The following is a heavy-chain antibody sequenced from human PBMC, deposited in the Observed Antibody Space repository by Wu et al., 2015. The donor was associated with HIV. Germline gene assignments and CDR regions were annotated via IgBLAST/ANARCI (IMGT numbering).Heavy chain of an antibody. D-gene: IGHD3-16*02. CDR2: ITPFFGTA. J-gene: IGHJ3*02. Sequence: QVQLVQSGAEVKKPGSSVKVSCTASGGIFSSFGISWVRQAPGQGLEWVGGITPFFGTADYAQKFYGRVTITADESTSTAYMELSSLRSEDTAVYYCARDALPVRLGELSPFDAFDIWGQGTMVTVSS. CDR3: ARDALPVRLGELSPFDAFDI. V-gene: IGHV1-69*12. CDR1: GGIFSSFG.